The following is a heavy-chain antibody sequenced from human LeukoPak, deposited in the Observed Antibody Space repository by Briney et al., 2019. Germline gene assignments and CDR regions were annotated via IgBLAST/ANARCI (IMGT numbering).Heavy chain of an antibody. CDR1: GYTFTSYG. D-gene: IGHD1-1*01. CDR2: ISAHNGNT. J-gene: IGHJ3*02. Sequence: ASVKVSCKASGYTFTSYGISWVRQAPGQGLEWMGWISAHNGNTNYAQKLQGRVTMTTDTSTSTAYMELRSLRSDDTAVYYCARDPRYNWNDGGAFDIWGQGTMVTVSS. V-gene: IGHV1-18*01. CDR3: ARDPRYNWNDGGAFDI.